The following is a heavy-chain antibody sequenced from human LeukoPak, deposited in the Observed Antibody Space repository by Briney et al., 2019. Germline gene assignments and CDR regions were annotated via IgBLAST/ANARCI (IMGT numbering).Heavy chain of an antibody. CDR1: GYTFTGYY. Sequence: ASVKVSCKASGYTFTGYYMHWVRQAPGQGLEWMGWINPNSGGTNYAQKFQGRVTMTRDTSISTAYMELSRLRSDDTAVYYCARGEETWIQLWPPGFDYWGQGTLVTVSS. D-gene: IGHD5-18*01. J-gene: IGHJ4*02. V-gene: IGHV1-2*02. CDR2: INPNSGGT. CDR3: ARGEETWIQLWPPGFDY.